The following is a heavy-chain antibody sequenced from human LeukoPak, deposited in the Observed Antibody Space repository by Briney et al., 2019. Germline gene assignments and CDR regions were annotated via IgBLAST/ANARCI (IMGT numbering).Heavy chain of an antibody. CDR1: GYTFTAYH. CDR3: ARGTQIDSSVYYAGHFDY. D-gene: IGHD3-22*01. V-gene: IGHV1-46*01. J-gene: IGHJ4*02. Sequence: ASVKASCKASGYTFTAYHMHWVRQAPGQGLEWMEIINPNDGSTNYAQRFQGRVTMTRDRSTSTVYMELSSLRSEDTAVYYYARGTQIDSSVYYAGHFDYWGQGTLVTVSS. CDR2: INPNDGST.